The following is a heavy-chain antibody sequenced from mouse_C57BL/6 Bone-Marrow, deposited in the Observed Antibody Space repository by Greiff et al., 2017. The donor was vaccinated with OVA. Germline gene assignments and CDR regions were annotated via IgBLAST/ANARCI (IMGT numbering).Heavy chain of an antibody. CDR1: GYTFTSYW. J-gene: IGHJ4*01. D-gene: IGHD2-2*01. V-gene: IGHV1-55*01. CDR2: IYPGSGST. Sequence: QVQLKESGAELVKPGASVKMSCKASGYTFTSYWITWVKQRPGQGLEWIGDIYPGSGSTNYNEKFKSKATLTVDTSSSTAYMQLSSLTSEDSAVYYCARDWFYAMDYWGQGTSVTVSS. CDR3: ARDWFYAMDY.